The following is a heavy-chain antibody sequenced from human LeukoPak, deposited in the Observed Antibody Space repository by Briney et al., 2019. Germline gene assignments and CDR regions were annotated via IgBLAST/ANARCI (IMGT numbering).Heavy chain of an antibody. CDR3: ARHFPDSSNWDFDY. V-gene: IGHV4-59*08. CDR1: GGSISSYY. J-gene: IGHJ4*02. D-gene: IGHD6-13*01. CDR2: IYHSGNT. Sequence: SETLSLTCTVSGGSISSYYWSWIRQPPGEGLEWIGFIYHSGNTNYNPSLKSRVTISVDTSKNQFSLNLSSVTAADTAVYYCARHFPDSSNWDFDYWGQGTLVTVSS.